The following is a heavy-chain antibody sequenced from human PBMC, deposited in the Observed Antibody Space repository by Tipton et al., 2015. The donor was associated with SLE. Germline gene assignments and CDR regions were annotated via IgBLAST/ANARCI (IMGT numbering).Heavy chain of an antibody. J-gene: IGHJ4*02. D-gene: IGHD3-16*01. CDR2: IRADGSIK. CDR3: AGGTGAYFDH. Sequence: SLRLSCAASGFTYSGYAMHWVRQAPGKGLEWVAFIRADGSIKDYADSVKGRFTISRDNSKNTLYLQMNRLRVEDTAVYYCAGGTGAYFDHWGQGTLVTVSS. CDR1: GFTYSGYA. V-gene: IGHV3-30*02.